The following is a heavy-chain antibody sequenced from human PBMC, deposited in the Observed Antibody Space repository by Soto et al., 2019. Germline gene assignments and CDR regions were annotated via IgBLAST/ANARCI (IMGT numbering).Heavy chain of an antibody. Sequence: QLQLQESGPGLVKPSETLSLTCTVSGGSISSSSYYWGWNRQPPGKGLEWIGTINYSGSTYYNPSLNSRVTISVDTSKNQFSLKVGSVTAADTAIYYCARLPRIQLWLGWLDPWGQGTLVTVSS. CDR3: ARLPRIQLWLGWLDP. CDR2: INYSGST. CDR1: GGSISSSSYY. D-gene: IGHD5-18*01. V-gene: IGHV4-39*01. J-gene: IGHJ5*02.